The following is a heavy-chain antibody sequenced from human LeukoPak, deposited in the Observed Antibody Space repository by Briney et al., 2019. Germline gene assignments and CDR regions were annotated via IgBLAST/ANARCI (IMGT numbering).Heavy chain of an antibody. Sequence: ASVKVSCKASGYTFTGYYIHWVRQAPGQGLDWMGWINPNSGGTNYAQKFQGRATMTRDTSISTAYMELSRLRSDDTAVYYCARDRAYCSSTSCYQNWFDPWGQGTLVTVSS. V-gene: IGHV1-2*02. CDR1: GYTFTGYY. J-gene: IGHJ5*02. CDR2: INPNSGGT. D-gene: IGHD2-2*01. CDR3: ARDRAYCSSTSCYQNWFDP.